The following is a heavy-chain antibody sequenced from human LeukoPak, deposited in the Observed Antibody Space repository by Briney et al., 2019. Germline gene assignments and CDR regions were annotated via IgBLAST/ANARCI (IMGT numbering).Heavy chain of an antibody. J-gene: IGHJ4*02. V-gene: IGHV3-48*02. Sequence: GRSLRLSCAASGFTFRSYGVHWVRQAPGKGLEWVSYITSRSTTIYYVDSVKGRFTVSRDNAKDSLYLQMNSLRDEDTAVYYCATSVYSGSDYFDYWGQGTLVTVSS. CDR2: ITSRSTTI. CDR1: GFTFRSYG. D-gene: IGHD1-26*01. CDR3: ATSVYSGSDYFDY.